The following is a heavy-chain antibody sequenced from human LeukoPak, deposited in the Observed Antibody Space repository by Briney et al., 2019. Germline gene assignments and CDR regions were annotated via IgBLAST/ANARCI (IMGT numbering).Heavy chain of an antibody. V-gene: IGHV1-2*02. CDR2: INPNSGGT. D-gene: IGHD4-17*01. CDR1: GYTFTGYY. J-gene: IGHJ6*02. CDR3: ARGFYATRYGDIYYGMDV. Sequence: GASVKVSCKASGYTFTGYYMHWVRQAPGQGLEWMGWINPNSGGTNYAQKFQGRVTMTRDTSISTAYMELSSLRSEDTAVYYCARGFYATRYGDIYYGMDVWGQGTTVTVSS.